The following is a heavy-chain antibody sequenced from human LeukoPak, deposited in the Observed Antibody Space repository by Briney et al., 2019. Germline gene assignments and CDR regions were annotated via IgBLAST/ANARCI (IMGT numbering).Heavy chain of an antibody. CDR1: GFTFSSYG. CDR3: AKDLHGGYSSDY. V-gene: IGHV3-30*02. CDR2: IGYEGVHK. D-gene: IGHD4-23*01. Sequence: GRSLRLSCAASGFTFSSYGMHWVRQAPGKGLEWVSFIGYEGVHKYYADSVKGRFTISKDNSKATLYLQMNSLRPEDTAVYYCAKDLHGGYSSDYWGQGTLVTVFS. J-gene: IGHJ4*02.